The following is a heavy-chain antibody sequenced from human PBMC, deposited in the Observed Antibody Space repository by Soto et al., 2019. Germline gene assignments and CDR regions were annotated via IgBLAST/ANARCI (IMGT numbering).Heavy chain of an antibody. CDR2: IIPIFGTA. CDR1: GGTFSSYA. V-gene: IGHV1-69*13. Sequence: GASVKVSGKASGGTFSSYAISWVRQAPGQGLEWMGGIIPIFGTANYAQKFQGRVTITADESTSTAYMELSSLRSEDTAVYYCARGRPAIAALYYYGMDVWGQGTTVTVSS. D-gene: IGHD6-6*01. J-gene: IGHJ6*02. CDR3: ARGRPAIAALYYYGMDV.